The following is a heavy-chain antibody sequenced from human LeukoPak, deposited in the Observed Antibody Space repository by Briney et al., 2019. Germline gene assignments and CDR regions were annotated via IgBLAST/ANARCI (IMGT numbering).Heavy chain of an antibody. CDR1: GFTVSSNY. Sequence: QPGGSLRLSCAASGFTVSSNYMSWVRQAPGKGLEWVSVIYSGGSTCYADSVKGRFTISRDNSKNTLYLQMNSLRAEDTAVYYCARGPFQNTAMVILGAFDIWGQGTMVTVSS. V-gene: IGHV3-66*01. CDR2: IYSGGST. CDR3: ARGPFQNTAMVILGAFDI. J-gene: IGHJ3*02. D-gene: IGHD5-18*01.